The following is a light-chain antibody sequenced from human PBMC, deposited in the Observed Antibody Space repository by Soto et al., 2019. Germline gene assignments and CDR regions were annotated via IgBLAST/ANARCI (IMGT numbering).Light chain of an antibody. CDR3: QQYNNWPPWT. CDR1: QSVSSN. Sequence: EIVMTQSPATLSVSPGERATLSCRASQSVSSNLAWYQQKPGQAPSLLIYGASTRATGIAARFSGSGSGTEFTLTISSLQSENFAVYYCQQYNNWPPWTFRQGTKVEIK. V-gene: IGKV3-15*01. CDR2: GAS. J-gene: IGKJ1*01.